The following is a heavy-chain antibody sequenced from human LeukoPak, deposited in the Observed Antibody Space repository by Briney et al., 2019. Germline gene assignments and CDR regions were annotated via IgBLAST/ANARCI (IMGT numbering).Heavy chain of an antibody. CDR1: GGSISSYY. CDR3: ARARYYYDSSGYWRAGWFDP. J-gene: IGHJ5*02. Sequence: SETLSLTCTVSGGSISSYYWSWIRQPPGKGLEWIGYIYYSGSTNYNPSLKSRVTISVDRSKNQFSLKLSSVTAADTAVYYCARARYYYDSSGYWRAGWFDPWGQGTLVTVSS. V-gene: IGHV4-59*12. D-gene: IGHD3-22*01. CDR2: IYYSGST.